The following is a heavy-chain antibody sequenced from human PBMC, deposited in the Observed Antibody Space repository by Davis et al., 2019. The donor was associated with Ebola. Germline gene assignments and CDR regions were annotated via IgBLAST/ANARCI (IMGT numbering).Heavy chain of an antibody. Sequence: PGGSLRLSCAASGFTFSSHALHWARQAPGRGLEWVAVISYEGTNTYYADSVKGRFTISRDNAKNSLYLEVNSLRAEDTALYYCVKMGYSYGSYYFHYWGQGTLVTVSS. CDR3: VKMGYSYGSYYFHY. V-gene: IGHV3-30*04. D-gene: IGHD5-18*01. CDR2: ISYEGTNT. CDR1: GFTFSSHA. J-gene: IGHJ4*02.